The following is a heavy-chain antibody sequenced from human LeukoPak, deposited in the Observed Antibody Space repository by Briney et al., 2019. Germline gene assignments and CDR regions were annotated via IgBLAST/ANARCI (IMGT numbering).Heavy chain of an antibody. J-gene: IGHJ4*02. V-gene: IGHV3-23*01. D-gene: IGHD3-22*01. CDR2: ISNDGGGT. CDR3: ANGSSGYFFDL. CDR1: GFIFNNYG. Sequence: GGSLRLSCAASGFIFNNYGLVWVCQAPGKGLEWVSAISNDGGGTTYADFVKGRFSVSRDNSKNTLFLQMNSLRAEDTALYYCANGSSGYFFDLWGQGTLVTVSS.